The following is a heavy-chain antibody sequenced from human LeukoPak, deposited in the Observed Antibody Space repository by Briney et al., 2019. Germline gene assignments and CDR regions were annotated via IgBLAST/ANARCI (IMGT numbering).Heavy chain of an antibody. V-gene: IGHV3-9*01. CDR1: GFTFDDYA. CDR3: AKDMGGSGYPYYFDY. J-gene: IGHJ4*02. CDR2: ISWNSGSI. Sequence: AGGSLRLSCAASGFTFDDYAMHWVRHAPGKGLEWVSGISWNSGSIGYADSVKGRFTISRDNAKNSLYLQMNSLRAEDTALYYCAKDMGGSGYPYYFDYWGQGTLVTVSS. D-gene: IGHD3-22*01.